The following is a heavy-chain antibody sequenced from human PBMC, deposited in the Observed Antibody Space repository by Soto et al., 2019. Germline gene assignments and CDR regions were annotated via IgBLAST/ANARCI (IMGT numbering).Heavy chain of an antibody. D-gene: IGHD6-13*01. CDR3: ARGVLAAGSFDY. J-gene: IGHJ4*02. CDR1: GGSISSGGYY. V-gene: IGHV4-31*03. CDR2: IYYSGST. Sequence: QVQLQESGPGLVKPSQTLSLTCTVSGGSISSGGYYWSWIRQHPGKGLEWIGYIYYSGSTYYNPSLKSRVTFSVDTSKNQFSLKLNSVTAADTAVYYCARGVLAAGSFDYWGQGTLVTVSS.